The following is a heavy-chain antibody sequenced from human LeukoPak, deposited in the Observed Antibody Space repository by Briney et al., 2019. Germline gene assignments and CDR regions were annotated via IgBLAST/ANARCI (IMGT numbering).Heavy chain of an antibody. Sequence: ASVKVSCKASGYTFTSYYMHWVRQAPGQGLEWMGIINPSGGSTSYAQKFQGRVTMTRDTSTSTVYMELSSPRSEDTAVYYCAREGNSWGGERVHFDIWGQGTMVTVSS. CDR3: AREGNSWGGERVHFDI. J-gene: IGHJ3*02. CDR2: INPSGGST. CDR1: GYTFTSYY. V-gene: IGHV1-46*01. D-gene: IGHD2/OR15-2a*01.